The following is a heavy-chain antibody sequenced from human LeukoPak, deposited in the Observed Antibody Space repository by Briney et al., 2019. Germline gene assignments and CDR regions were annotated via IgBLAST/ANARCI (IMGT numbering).Heavy chain of an antibody. CDR1: GGSISNYY. CDR3: ARHQDGYGDYFDF. J-gene: IGHJ4*02. D-gene: IGHD5-24*01. CDR2: IHYSGRT. V-gene: IGHV4-59*08. Sequence: SETLSLTCTVSGGSISNYYWSWIRQPPGKGLEWIGYIHYSGRTKYNPSLERRVTISVDTSKNQFSLKVSSVTAPDTAIYYCARHQDGYGDYFDFWGQGILVTVSS.